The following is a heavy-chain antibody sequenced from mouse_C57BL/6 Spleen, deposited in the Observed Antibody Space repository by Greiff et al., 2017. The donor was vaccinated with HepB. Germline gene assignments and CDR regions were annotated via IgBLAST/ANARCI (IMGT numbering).Heavy chain of an antibody. V-gene: IGHV1-19*01. D-gene: IGHD2-4*01. CDR2: INPYNGGT. CDR3: ARQMGYDYDNYAMDY. Sequence: VQLQQSGPVLVKPGASVKMSCKASGYTFTDYYMNWVKQSHGKSLEWIGVINPYNGGTSYNQKFKGKATLTVDKSSSTAYMELNSLPSEDSAVYYCARQMGYDYDNYAMDYWGQGTSVTVSS. CDR1: GYTFTDYY. J-gene: IGHJ4*01.